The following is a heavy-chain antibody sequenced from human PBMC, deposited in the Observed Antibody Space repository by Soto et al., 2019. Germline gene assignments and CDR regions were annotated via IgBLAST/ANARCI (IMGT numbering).Heavy chain of an antibody. CDR1: GGSFSGYY. Sequence: SETLSLTCAVYGGSFSGYYWTWIRQPPGTGLEWIGEINHSGSTNYNPSLKSRVTISVDTSKNQFSLKLSSVTATDTAVYYCASQHYYDSSGYYVVYWGQGTLVTVSS. D-gene: IGHD3-22*01. CDR2: INHSGST. J-gene: IGHJ4*02. V-gene: IGHV4-34*01. CDR3: ASQHYYDSSGYYVVY.